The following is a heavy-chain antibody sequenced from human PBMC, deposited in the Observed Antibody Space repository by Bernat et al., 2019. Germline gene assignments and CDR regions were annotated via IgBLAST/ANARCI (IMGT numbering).Heavy chain of an antibody. V-gene: IGHV3-48*03. D-gene: IGHD6-6*01. CDR3: ARGARDIAAPHHDAFDI. CDR1: GFTFSSYE. J-gene: IGHJ3*02. Sequence: EVQLVESGGGLVQPGGSLRLSCAAPGFTFSSYEMNWVRQAPGKGLEWVSYISSSGSTIYYADSVKGRFTISRDNAKNSLYLQMNSLRAEDTAVYYCARGARDIAAPHHDAFDIWGQGTMVTVSS. CDR2: ISSSGSTI.